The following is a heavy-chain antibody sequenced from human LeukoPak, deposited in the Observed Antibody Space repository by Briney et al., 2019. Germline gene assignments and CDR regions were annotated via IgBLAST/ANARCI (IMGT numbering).Heavy chain of an antibody. CDR1: GYTFTSYG. D-gene: IGHD6-13*01. V-gene: IGHV1-18*01. J-gene: IGHJ4*02. CDR2: ISAYNGNT. CDR3: ARDLSSLAVSSSWYHFDY. Sequence: ASVKVSCKASGYTFTSYGISWVRQAPGQGLEWMGWISAYNGNTNYAQKLQGRVTMTTDTSTSTAYMELRSLRSDDTAVYYCARDLSSLAVSSSWYHFDYWGQGTLVTVSS.